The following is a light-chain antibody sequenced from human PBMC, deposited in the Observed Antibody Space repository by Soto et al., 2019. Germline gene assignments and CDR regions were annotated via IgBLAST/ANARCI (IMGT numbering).Light chain of an antibody. V-gene: IGLV2-14*01. CDR3: SSYSSGSTLL. CDR2: EVS. CDR1: SSDVGGYHF. Sequence: QSVVTQPASVSGSPGQSITISCTGTSSDVGGYHFVSWFQQHPGKAPKLMIYEVSNRPSGVSNRFSGSKSGNTASLTISGLLTEDEADYYCSSYSSGSTLLFGGGTKLTVL. J-gene: IGLJ2*01.